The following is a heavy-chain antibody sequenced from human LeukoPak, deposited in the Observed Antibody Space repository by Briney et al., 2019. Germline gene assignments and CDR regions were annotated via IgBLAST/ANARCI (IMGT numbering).Heavy chain of an antibody. J-gene: IGHJ3*02. Sequence: SETLSLTCTVSGGSISSYFWSWIRQPPGKGLEWIGYIYSSGTTYYNPSLKSRVTISLDTSKTQFPLKLSSVTAADTAIYYCARHVWLGPFDIWGQGTMVTVSS. CDR1: GGSISSYF. CDR3: ARHVWLGPFDI. CDR2: IYSSGTT. D-gene: IGHD3-16*01. V-gene: IGHV4-59*08.